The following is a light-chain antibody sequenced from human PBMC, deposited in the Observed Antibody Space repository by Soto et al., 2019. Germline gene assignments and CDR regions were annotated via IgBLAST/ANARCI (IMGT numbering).Light chain of an antibody. CDR2: WAS. Sequence: DIVMTQSPDSLAVSLSERATINCKSSQSVLYSSNNKNYLAWYQQKPGQPPKLLIYWASTRESGVPDRFSGSGSGTDFTLPISSLQAEDVAVYYCQQYYSTPMYTFGQGTKLEIK. CDR1: QSVLYSSNNKNY. J-gene: IGKJ2*01. CDR3: QQYYSTPMYT. V-gene: IGKV4-1*01.